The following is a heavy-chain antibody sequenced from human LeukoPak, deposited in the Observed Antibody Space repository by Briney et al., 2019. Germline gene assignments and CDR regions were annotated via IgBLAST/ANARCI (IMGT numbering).Heavy chain of an antibody. J-gene: IGHJ1*01. Sequence: GSLRLSCAASGFTFSSYAMSWVRPAPGKGLEWVSAISGSGGSTYYADSVKGRFTISRDNSKNTLYLQMNSLRAEDTAVYYCAKGKYYYDSSGKYNAEYFRHWGQGTLVTVSS. CDR2: ISGSGGST. CDR3: AKGKYYYDSSGKYNAEYFRH. D-gene: IGHD3-22*01. CDR1: GFTFSSYA. V-gene: IGHV3-23*01.